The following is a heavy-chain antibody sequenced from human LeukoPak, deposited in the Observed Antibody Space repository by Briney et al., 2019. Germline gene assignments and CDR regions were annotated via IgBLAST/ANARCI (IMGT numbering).Heavy chain of an antibody. D-gene: IGHD1-26*01. CDR1: GFTFSSYA. CDR2: ISGSGGST. V-gene: IGHV3-23*01. Sequence: GGSLRLSCAASGFTFSSYAMSWVRQAPGKGLEWVSAISGSGGSTYYADSVKGRFTISRDNSKNTLYLQMNSLRAEDTAVYYCAKLGGGSHDPMSDESFDIWGQGTMVTVSS. CDR3: AKLGGGSHDPMSDESFDI. J-gene: IGHJ3*02.